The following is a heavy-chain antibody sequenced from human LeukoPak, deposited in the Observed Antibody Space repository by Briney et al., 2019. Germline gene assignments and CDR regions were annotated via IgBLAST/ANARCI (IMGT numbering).Heavy chain of an antibody. Sequence: GGSLRLSCTTSGFTFSLHGMHWVRQAPGKGLEWVSSISGGGSTNYADSVKARFTLSRDNSKGTLYLQMNSLRADDTAVHYCVKGGAYGSGSYCDYWGQGTLVTVSS. CDR2: ISGGGST. D-gene: IGHD3-10*01. J-gene: IGHJ4*02. CDR1: GFTFSLHG. CDR3: VKGGAYGSGSYCDY. V-gene: IGHV3-23*01.